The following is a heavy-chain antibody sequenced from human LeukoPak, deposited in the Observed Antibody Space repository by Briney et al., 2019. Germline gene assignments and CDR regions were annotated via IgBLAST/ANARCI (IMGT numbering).Heavy chain of an antibody. D-gene: IGHD4-17*01. CDR1: GYSISSGYY. CDR2: IYHSGST. CDR3: ARGDMTTVTPFDY. V-gene: IGHV4-38-2*02. Sequence: PSETLSLTCTVSGYSISSGYYWGWIRQPPGKGLEWIGSIYHSGSTYYNPSLKSRVTISVDTSKNQFSLKLSSVTAADTAVYYCARGDMTTVTPFDYWGQGTLVTVSS. J-gene: IGHJ4*02.